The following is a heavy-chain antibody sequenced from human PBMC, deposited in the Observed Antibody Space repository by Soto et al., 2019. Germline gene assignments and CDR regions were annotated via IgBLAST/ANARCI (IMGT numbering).Heavy chain of an antibody. V-gene: IGHV3-23*01. Sequence: EVQLLESGGGLVQPGGSLRLSCAASGFTFSSYAMSWVRQAPGKGLEWVSVISGNGGSKYYADSVKGRFTISRDNSKNTLDLKMNSLRAEDTAVYHCAKRGSGSQFDYWGQGTLVTVSS. D-gene: IGHD1-26*01. CDR2: ISGNGGSK. CDR3: AKRGSGSQFDY. J-gene: IGHJ4*02. CDR1: GFTFSSYA.